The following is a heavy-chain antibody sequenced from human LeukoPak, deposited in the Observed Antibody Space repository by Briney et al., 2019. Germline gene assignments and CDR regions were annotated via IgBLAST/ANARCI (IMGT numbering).Heavy chain of an antibody. J-gene: IGHJ4*02. CDR3: ARQGGKGGSDY. V-gene: IGHV4-39*01. Sequence: SETLSLTCTVSGGSISSSSYYWGWIRQPPGKGLEWIGSIYYSGSTYYNPSLKSRVTISVDTFKIQFSLKLSSVTAADTAVYYCARQGGKGGSDYWGQGTLVTVSS. CDR1: GGSISSSSYY. D-gene: IGHD2-15*01. CDR2: IYYSGST.